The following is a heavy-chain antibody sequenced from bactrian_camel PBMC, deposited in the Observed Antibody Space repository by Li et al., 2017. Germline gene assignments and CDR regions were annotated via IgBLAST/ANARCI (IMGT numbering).Heavy chain of an antibody. J-gene: IGHJ4*01. CDR3: VRNGGTWSFHY. D-gene: IGHD7*01. CDR1: GFTFSNAD. V-gene: IGHV3S40*01. CDR2: CSTTYGMT. Sequence: VQLVESGGGLVQPGGSLRLSCSASGFTFSNADMYWVRQAPGKGLEWVSSCSTTYGMTYYGDSVKGRFACSRDNAKNTVYLQMNSLNPEDTAVYYCVRNGGTWSFHYWGQGTQVTVS.